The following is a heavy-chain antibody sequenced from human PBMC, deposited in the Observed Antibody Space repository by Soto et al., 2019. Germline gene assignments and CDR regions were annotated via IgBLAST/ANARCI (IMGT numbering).Heavy chain of an antibody. CDR1: GFTFSSYA. Sequence: GGSLRLSCAASGFTFSSYAMHWVRQAPGKGLEWVAVISYDGSNKYYADSVKGRFTISRDNSKNTLYLQMNSLRAEDTAVYYCARFLGMDVWGQGTTVTVSS. J-gene: IGHJ6*02. CDR2: ISYDGSNK. CDR3: ARFLGMDV. V-gene: IGHV3-30-3*01.